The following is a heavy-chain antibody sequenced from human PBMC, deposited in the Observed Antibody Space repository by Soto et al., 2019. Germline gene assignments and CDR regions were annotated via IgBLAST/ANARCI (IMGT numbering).Heavy chain of an antibody. CDR2: ISYTGSA. V-gene: IGHV4-59*01. CDR1: GGSINYSY. D-gene: IGHD4-17*01. J-gene: IGHJ6*02. CDR3: ARVNYGDYYYGTDV. Sequence: PSETLSLTCTVSGGSINYSYWTWIRQPPGKGLEWIGYISYTGSANYNASLKSRLTISVDTSKNQFSLKLSSVTAADTALYYCARVNYGDYYYGTDVWGQGTTVTVSS.